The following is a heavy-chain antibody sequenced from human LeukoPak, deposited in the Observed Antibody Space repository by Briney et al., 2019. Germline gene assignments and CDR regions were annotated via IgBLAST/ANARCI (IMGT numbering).Heavy chain of an antibody. CDR3: ARHAPSWDYYDSSVYYYVDY. J-gene: IGHJ4*02. CDR1: GASISSFS. D-gene: IGHD3-22*01. Sequence: QVQLQESGPGLVKPSETLSLTCAISGASISSFSWSWIRQPPGKGLEWIGSIYNSGRPNYTPSLESRVTISGDTAKNQFSLKLSSVTAADTAVYFCARHAPSWDYYDSSVYYYVDYWGQGTLVTVSS. V-gene: IGHV4-59*08. CDR2: IYNSGRP.